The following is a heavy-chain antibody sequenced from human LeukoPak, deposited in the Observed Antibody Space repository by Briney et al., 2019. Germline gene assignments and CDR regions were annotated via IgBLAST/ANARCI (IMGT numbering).Heavy chain of an antibody. CDR2: ISGYNGNT. CDR1: GYTFTSYG. J-gene: IGHJ4*02. Sequence: ASVKVSCKASGYTFTSYGISWVRQAPRQGLEWMGWISGYNGNTNYTQKLQGRVTMTTDTSTSTGYMELRSLRSDDTAVYYCARDIYAAGIAAAAYPDYWGQGTLDTVSS. CDR3: ARDIYAAGIAAAAYPDY. D-gene: IGHD6-13*01. V-gene: IGHV1-18*01.